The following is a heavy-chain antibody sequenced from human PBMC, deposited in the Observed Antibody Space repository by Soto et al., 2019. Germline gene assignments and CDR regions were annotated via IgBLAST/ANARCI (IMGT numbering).Heavy chain of an antibody. CDR2: INAGNGNT. D-gene: IGHD3-10*01. CDR1: GYTFTSYA. CDR3: ASSGIRSTLFDY. J-gene: IGHJ4*02. Sequence: ASVKVSCKASGYTFTSYAMHWVRQAPGQRLEWMGWINAGNGNTKYSQKFQGRVTITRDTSASTAYMELSSLRSEDTAVYFCASSGIRSTLFDYWGQGTLVTVSS. V-gene: IGHV1-3*01.